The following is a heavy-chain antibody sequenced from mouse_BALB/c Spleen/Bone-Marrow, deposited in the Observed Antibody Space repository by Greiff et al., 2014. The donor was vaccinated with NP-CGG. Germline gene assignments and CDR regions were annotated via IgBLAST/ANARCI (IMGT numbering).Heavy chain of an antibody. Sequence: EVKLVESGGDLVKPGGSLKLSCAASGFTFSSYGMSWVRQTPDKRLEWVATISSGGSYTYYPDSVKGRFTISRDKAKNTLYMKRSSLKSKDTAMYDWASRNYYAMDYWGQGTSVTVSS. CDR3: ASRNYYAMDY. CDR1: GFTFSSYG. V-gene: IGHV5-6*02. J-gene: IGHJ4*01. CDR2: ISSGGSYT.